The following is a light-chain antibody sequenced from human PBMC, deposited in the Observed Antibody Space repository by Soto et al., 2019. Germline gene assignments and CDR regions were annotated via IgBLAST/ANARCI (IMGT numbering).Light chain of an antibody. CDR1: SSNIGSNY. V-gene: IGLV1-47*01. CDR2: RNN. J-gene: IGLJ3*02. CDR3: ATWDDSLSGWM. Sequence: QSVLTQPPSASGTPGQRVTISCSGSSSNIGSNYVYWYQRLPGTAPKLLIYRNNKRPSGVPDRFSGSKSGTSASLAISGLRSEDEADYYCATWDDSLSGWMFGGGTKLTVL.